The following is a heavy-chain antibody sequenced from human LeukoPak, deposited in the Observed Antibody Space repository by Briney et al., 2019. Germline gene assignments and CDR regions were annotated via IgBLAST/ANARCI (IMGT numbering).Heavy chain of an antibody. V-gene: IGHV4-4*09. CDR3: ANSYDGKVVPFDC. CDR2: IYSSGST. Sequence: SETLSLTCTVSDGSISNSYWNWVRQPPGKGLEWLGYIYSSGSTNYNPSLTNRITLSIDTSKNQFSLRQTSVTAADTAVYYCANSYDGKVVPFDCWGQGSLVTVSS. D-gene: IGHD3-22*01. J-gene: IGHJ4*02. CDR1: DGSISNSY.